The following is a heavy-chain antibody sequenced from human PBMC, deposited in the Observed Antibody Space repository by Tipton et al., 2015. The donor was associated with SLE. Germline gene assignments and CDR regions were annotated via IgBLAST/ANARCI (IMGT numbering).Heavy chain of an antibody. CDR1: GGTFSSYA. Sequence: QSGPEVKKPGSSVKVSCKASGGTFSSYAISWVRQAPGQGLEWMGGIIPIFGTANYAQKFQGRVTITADESTSTAYMELSSLRSEDTAVYYCARAITMVRGAPYYFDYWGQGTLVTVSS. CDR2: IIPIFGTA. J-gene: IGHJ4*02. CDR3: ARAITMVRGAPYYFDY. V-gene: IGHV1-69*01. D-gene: IGHD3-10*01.